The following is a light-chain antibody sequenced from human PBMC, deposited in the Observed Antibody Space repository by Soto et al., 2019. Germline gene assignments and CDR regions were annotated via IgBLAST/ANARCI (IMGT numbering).Light chain of an antibody. CDR3: QQSESSPRT. CDR2: GTS. J-gene: IGKJ1*01. V-gene: IGKV3-20*01. CDR1: QSVTSTY. Sequence: EIVLTQSPGTLSLSPGERATLSCRASQSVTSTYLAWYQQTPGQAPRLLIYGTSNRATGVPDRFSGSGSGTDFTLNISGLEPEDFAVYYCQQSESSPRTFGQGTKVELK.